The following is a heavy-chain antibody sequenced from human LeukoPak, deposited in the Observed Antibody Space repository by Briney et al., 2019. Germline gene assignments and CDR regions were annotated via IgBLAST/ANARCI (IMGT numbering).Heavy chain of an antibody. V-gene: IGHV4-61*02. CDR3: VRENARSVPTAVSPLDD. CDR2: IYTSGRT. CDR1: GGSIGSGPYY. Sequence: PSQTLSLTCTVSGGSIGSGPYYWSWIRQPAGKGLEWIGRIYTSGRTDYSPSLKSRVTISADTSKNHFSLKLSSVTAADTAVYYCVRENARSVPTAVSPLDDWGQGTLDTVSS. D-gene: IGHD2-2*01. J-gene: IGHJ4*02.